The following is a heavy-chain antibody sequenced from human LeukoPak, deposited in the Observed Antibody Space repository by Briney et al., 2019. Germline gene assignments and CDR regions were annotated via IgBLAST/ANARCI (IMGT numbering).Heavy chain of an antibody. CDR3: ARPARGYCSSTSCSAEYFQH. V-gene: IGHV5-51*01. CDR2: IYPGDSDT. CDR1: GYSFTSYW. J-gene: IGHJ1*01. D-gene: IGHD2-2*01. Sequence: GESLKISCKGSGYSFTSYWIGWVRQMPGKGLEWMGIIYPGDSDTRYSPSFQGQVTISADKSISTAYLQWSSLKASDTAMYYCARPARGYCSSTSCSAEYFQHWGQGTLVTVSS.